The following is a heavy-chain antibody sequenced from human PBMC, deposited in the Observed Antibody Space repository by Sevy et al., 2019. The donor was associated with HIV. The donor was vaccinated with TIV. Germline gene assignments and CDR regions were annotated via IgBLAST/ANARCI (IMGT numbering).Heavy chain of an antibody. Sequence: GESLKISCAASGFSFNNHWMSWVRQAPEKGLEWVANIKHDGSEKCYADSLEGRFAVSRDNAKNSLFLQINSLRVEDTAVYFCARLPTGLQSFNYLLSTYFDSWGQGTLVTVSS. CDR1: GFSFNNHW. D-gene: IGHD3-9*01. CDR3: ARLPTGLQSFNYLLSTYFDS. V-gene: IGHV3-7*01. CDR2: IKHDGSEK. J-gene: IGHJ4*02.